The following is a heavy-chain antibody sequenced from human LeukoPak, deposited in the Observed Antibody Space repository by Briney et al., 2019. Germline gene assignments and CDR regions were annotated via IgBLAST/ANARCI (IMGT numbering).Heavy chain of an antibody. V-gene: IGHV1-2*02. CDR1: GYTFTRYY. Sequence: GASVKVSCKASGYTFTRYYMHWVRQAPGQGLEWMGWINPHSGGTNYAQEFQGRVTMTRDTSISTAYIELSRLRSDDTAVYYCARSPITIFGVVIRYYFDYWGQGTLVTVSS. CDR3: ARSPITIFGVVIRYYFDY. D-gene: IGHD3-3*01. J-gene: IGHJ4*02. CDR2: INPHSGGT.